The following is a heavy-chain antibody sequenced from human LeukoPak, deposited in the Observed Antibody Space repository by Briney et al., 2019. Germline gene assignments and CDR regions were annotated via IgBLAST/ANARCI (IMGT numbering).Heavy chain of an antibody. CDR3: ARIAGQDYAFDY. CDR2: IIPISGTA. CDR1: GVTFSRYA. Sequence: SVKVSCKASGVTFSRYAITWVRQAPGQGLEWMGGIIPISGTANYAQKFQGRVTISADESTTTAYMELSSLRSEDTAVYYCARIAGQDYAFDYWGQGTLVTVSS. V-gene: IGHV1-69*13. D-gene: IGHD4/OR15-4a*01. J-gene: IGHJ4*02.